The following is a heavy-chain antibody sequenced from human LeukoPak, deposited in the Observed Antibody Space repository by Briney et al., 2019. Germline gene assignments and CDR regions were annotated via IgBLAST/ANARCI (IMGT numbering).Heavy chain of an antibody. V-gene: IGHV4-59*08. CDR2: IYYSGST. D-gene: IGHD3-3*01. Sequence: RTSETLSLTCTVSGGSISSYYWSWIRQPPGKGLEWIGYIYYSGSTNYNPSLKSRVTISVDTSKNQFSLKLSSVTAADTAVYYCARSKLRFLEWLPLLFDYWGQGTLVTVSS. CDR1: GGSISSYY. J-gene: IGHJ4*02. CDR3: ARSKLRFLEWLPLLFDY.